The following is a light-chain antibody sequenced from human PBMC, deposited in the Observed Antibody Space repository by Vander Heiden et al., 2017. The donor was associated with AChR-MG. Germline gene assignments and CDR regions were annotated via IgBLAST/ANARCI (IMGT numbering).Light chain of an antibody. CDR1: SSDVGGYNY. J-gene: IGLJ2*01. V-gene: IGLV2-14*01. Sequence: QSALTQPASVSGSPGQTITISCTGTSSDVGGYNYVSWYQQHPGNAPKLMIYEVTKRPSGVSNRFSGSKSGNTASLTISGLQAEDEAVYYCSSYTSSTTVIFGGGTKLTVL. CDR2: EVT. CDR3: SSYTSSTTVI.